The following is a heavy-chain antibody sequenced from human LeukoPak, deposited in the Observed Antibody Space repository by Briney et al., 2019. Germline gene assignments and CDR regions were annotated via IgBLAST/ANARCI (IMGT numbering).Heavy chain of an antibody. J-gene: IGHJ4*02. CDR1: GGSFSRYY. Sequence: PSETLSLTCAVYGGSFSRYYWSWIRQPAGKGLEWIGRIYTSGSTNYNPSLKSRITISVDTSKNQFSLKLSSVTAADTAVYYCARNSCPSGSCYDNRGYFDYWGQGTLVTVSS. V-gene: IGHV4-59*10. CDR2: IYTSGST. CDR3: ARNSCPSGSCYDNRGYFDY. D-gene: IGHD2-15*01.